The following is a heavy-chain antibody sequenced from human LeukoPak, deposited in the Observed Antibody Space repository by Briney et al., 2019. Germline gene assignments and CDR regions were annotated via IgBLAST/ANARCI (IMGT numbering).Heavy chain of an antibody. J-gene: IGHJ4*02. CDR3: ARGLWFGDENPPYFDY. CDR2: IYTSGTT. Sequence: PSETLSLTCTVSGGSISSSNYYWSWIRQPAGKGLEWIGRIYTSGTTNYSPSLKSRVTISIDTSKNQFSLKLSSVTAADTAVYYCARGLWFGDENPPYFDYWGQGTLVTVSS. D-gene: IGHD3-10*01. CDR1: GGSISSSNYY. V-gene: IGHV4-61*02.